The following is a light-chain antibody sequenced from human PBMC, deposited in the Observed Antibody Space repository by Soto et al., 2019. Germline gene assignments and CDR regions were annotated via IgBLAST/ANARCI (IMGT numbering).Light chain of an antibody. CDR1: ALTKQY. V-gene: IGLV3-25*03. Sequence: SYELTQPPSVSVSPGQTARITCSGAALTKQYAYWYQQKSGQAPVLVIYKDNERPSGIPERFSGSSSGTTVTLTISGVQAEDEADYYCQSADSSGTSHVVFGGGTKLTVL. J-gene: IGLJ2*01. CDR3: QSADSSGTSHVV. CDR2: KDN.